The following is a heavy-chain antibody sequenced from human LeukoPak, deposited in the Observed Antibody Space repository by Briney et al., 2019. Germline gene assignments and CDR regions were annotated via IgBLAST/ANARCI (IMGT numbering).Heavy chain of an antibody. D-gene: IGHD6-13*01. V-gene: IGHV3-30*04. CDR3: ARQEQRLVYYYYGMDV. Sequence: GGSLRLSCAASGFTFSSYAMHWVRQAPGKGLEWVAVISYDGSNKYYADSVKGRFTISRDNSKNTLYLQMNSLRAEDTAVYYCARQEQRLVYYYYGMDVWGKGTTVTVSS. J-gene: IGHJ6*04. CDR2: ISYDGSNK. CDR1: GFTFSSYA.